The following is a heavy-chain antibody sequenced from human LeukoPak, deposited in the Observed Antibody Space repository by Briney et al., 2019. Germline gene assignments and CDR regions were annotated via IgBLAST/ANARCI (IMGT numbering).Heavy chain of an antibody. CDR3: ARDPVAVAGRYYYYYGMDV. J-gene: IGHJ6*04. Sequence: GASVTVSFKASGYTFTSYAMHWVRQAPGQRLEWMGWINAGNGNTKYSQKFQGRVTITRDTSASTAYMELSSLRSEDTAVYYCARDPVAVAGRYYYYYGMDVWGKGTTVTVSS. V-gene: IGHV1-3*01. CDR1: GYTFTSYA. CDR2: INAGNGNT. D-gene: IGHD6-19*01.